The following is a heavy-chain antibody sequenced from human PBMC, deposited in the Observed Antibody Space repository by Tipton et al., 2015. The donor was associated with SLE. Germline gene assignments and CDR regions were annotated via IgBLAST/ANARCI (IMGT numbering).Heavy chain of an antibody. Sequence: TLSLTCSVSGGSLNNYYWSWIRQTPRKGLEWIGTIFHRGTTNYNPSLKSRVTISVDTSQNQFSLRLTSVTAADTAVYYCARGRWYFDLWGRGTLVTVSS. CDR1: GGSLNNYY. CDR2: IFHRGTT. V-gene: IGHV4-59*12. J-gene: IGHJ2*01. CDR3: ARGRWYFDL.